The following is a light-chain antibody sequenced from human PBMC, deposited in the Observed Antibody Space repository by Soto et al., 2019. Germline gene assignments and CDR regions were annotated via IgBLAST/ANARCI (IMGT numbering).Light chain of an antibody. CDR2: DAT. CDR1: RSISSW. V-gene: IGKV1-5*01. J-gene: IGKJ1*01. Sequence: HRTRAPYTLCVSVGGRGTINKRASRSISSWLAWYQQKPGKAPRLLIYDATNLDRGVPSRFSGSGSGTVFTLTISSLQPDDFATYYCQHYITDWMLGQGTKVDI. CDR3: QHYITDWM.